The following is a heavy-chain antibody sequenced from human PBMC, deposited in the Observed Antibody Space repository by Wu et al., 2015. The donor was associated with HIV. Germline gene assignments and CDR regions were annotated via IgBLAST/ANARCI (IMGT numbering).Heavy chain of an antibody. J-gene: IGHJ4*02. Sequence: QVQLVQSGAELKRPGSSVKVSCKASGGSFNSYAITWVRQAPGQGLEWVGRIFPSLSLSESVQKLQDRVTITADDFKSTIYMELSSLTSEDTAFYYCATERGEVDDYGDYIVDEHTTWTRWGQGTLVTVSS. CDR2: IFPSLSLS. CDR3: ATERGEVDDYGDYIVDEHTTWTR. CDR1: GGSFNSYA. D-gene: IGHD4-17*01. V-gene: IGHV1-69*10.